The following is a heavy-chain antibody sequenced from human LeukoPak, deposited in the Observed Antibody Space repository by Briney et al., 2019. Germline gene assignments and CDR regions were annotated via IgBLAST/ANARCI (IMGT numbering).Heavy chain of an antibody. D-gene: IGHD6-13*01. J-gene: IGHJ4*02. CDR3: ARVGAAAGTLGY. CDR2: INSDGSST. V-gene: IGHV3-74*01. CDR1: GFTFSNYW. Sequence: GGSLRLSCAASGFTFSNYWMHWVRQDPGKGLVWVSRINSDGSSTSYADSVKGRFTISRDNAKSTLYLQMNSLRAEDTAVYYCARVGAAAGTLGYWGQGTLVTVSS.